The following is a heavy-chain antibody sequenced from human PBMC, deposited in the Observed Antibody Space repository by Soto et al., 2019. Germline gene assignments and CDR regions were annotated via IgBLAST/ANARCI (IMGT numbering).Heavy chain of an antibody. D-gene: IGHD6-6*01. V-gene: IGHV3-9*01. CDR2: ISWNSGSI. CDR3: AKDIRAYSSSPEYYYYYGMDV. CDR1: GLTFDDYA. J-gene: IGHJ6*02. Sequence: PGGSLRLSCAASGLTFDDYAMHWVRQAPGKGLEWVSGISWNSGSIGYADSVKGRFTISRDNAKNSLYLQMNSLRAEDTALYYCAKDIRAYSSSPEYYYYYGMDVWGQGTTVTVSS.